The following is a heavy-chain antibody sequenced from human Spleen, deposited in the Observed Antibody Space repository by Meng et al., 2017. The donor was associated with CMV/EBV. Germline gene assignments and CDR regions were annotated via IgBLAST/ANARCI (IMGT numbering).Heavy chain of an antibody. J-gene: IGHJ6*02. D-gene: IGHD6-13*01. CDR2: IWYDGSNK. V-gene: IGHV3-33*01. Sequence: GESLKISCAASGFTFSSYGMHWVRQAPGKGLEWVAVIWYDGSNKYYADSVKGRFTISRDNSKNTLDLQMSSLRAEDTAVYYCARDSEYSSSWYPNYYYYYGMDVWGQGTTVTVSS. CDR1: GFTFSSYG. CDR3: ARDSEYSSSWYPNYYYYYGMDV.